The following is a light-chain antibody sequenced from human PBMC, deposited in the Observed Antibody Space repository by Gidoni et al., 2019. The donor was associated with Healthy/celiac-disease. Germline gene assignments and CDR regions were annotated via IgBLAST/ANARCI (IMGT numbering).Light chain of an antibody. V-gene: IGKV3-11*01. J-gene: IGKJ5*01. CDR1: QSVSSY. CDR3: QRRSNWPIT. CDR2: DAS. Sequence: EIVLTQSPATLSLSPGERATLSCRASQSVSSYLAWYQQKPGQAPRLLIYDASNRATGIPARFSGSGSGTDFTLTISSLGPEDFAVYYCQRRSNWPITFGKGTRLRLN.